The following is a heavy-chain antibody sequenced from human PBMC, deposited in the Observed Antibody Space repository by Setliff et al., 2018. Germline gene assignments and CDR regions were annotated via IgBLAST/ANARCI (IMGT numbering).Heavy chain of an antibody. D-gene: IGHD3-22*01. CDR3: ARRYYDSTGYYYYAFDI. Sequence: SETLSLTCAVSGGSISSSNWWSWVRQPPGKGLEWIGYIYHSGNTYYNPSLKSRVTISVDTSKNQFSLKLSSVTAADTAVYYCARRYYDSTGYYYYAFDIWGRGTMVTVSS. V-gene: IGHV4-4*02. CDR1: GGSISSSNW. J-gene: IGHJ3*02. CDR2: IYHSGNT.